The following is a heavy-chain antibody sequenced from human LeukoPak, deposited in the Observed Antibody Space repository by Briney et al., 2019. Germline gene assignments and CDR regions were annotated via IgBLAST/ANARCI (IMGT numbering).Heavy chain of an antibody. CDR2: TYTSGST. CDR3: ARQGFWSGYYWSY. Sequence: SETLSLTCTVSGGSISSGSYYWSWIRQPAGKGLEWIGRTYTSGSTNYNPSLKSRVTISVDTSKNQFSLKLSSVTAADTAVYYCARQGFWSGYYWSYWGQGTLVTVCS. J-gene: IGHJ4*02. CDR1: GGSISSGSYY. V-gene: IGHV4-61*02. D-gene: IGHD3-3*01.